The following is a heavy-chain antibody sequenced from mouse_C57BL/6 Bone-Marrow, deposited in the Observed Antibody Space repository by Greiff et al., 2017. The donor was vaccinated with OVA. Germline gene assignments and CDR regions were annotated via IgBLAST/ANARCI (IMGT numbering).Heavy chain of an antibody. Sequence: EVKLVESGGDLVKPGGSLKLSCAASGFTFSSYGMSWVRQTPDKRLEWVATISSGGSYTYYPDSVKGRFTISRDNAKNTLYLQMSSLKSEDTAMYYCARHGYYGSSPYYFDYGGQGTTLTVSS. D-gene: IGHD1-1*01. CDR2: ISSGGSYT. V-gene: IGHV5-6*02. CDR3: ARHGYYGSSPYYFDY. CDR1: GFTFSSYG. J-gene: IGHJ2*01.